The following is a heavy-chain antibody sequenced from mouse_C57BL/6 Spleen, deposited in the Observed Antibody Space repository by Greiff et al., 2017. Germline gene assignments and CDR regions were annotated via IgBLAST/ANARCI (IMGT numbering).Heavy chain of an antibody. Sequence: VQLQQSDAELVKPGASVKISCTVSGYTFTDYTIHWMKQRPEQGLEWIGYIYPRDGSTKYNEKFKGKATLTADKSSSTAYMQLNSLTSKDSAVDFYSRSSFYSNAMGYWGQGTSVTVSA. J-gene: IGHJ4*01. D-gene: IGHD2-1*01. CDR2: IYPRDGST. V-gene: IGHV1-78*01. CDR1: GYTFTDYT. CDR3: SRSSFYSNAMGY.